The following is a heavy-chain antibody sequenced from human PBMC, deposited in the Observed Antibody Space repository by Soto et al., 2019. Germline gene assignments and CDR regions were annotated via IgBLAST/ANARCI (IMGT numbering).Heavy chain of an antibody. CDR1: GFSFTSSA. Sequence: EVQLLESGGGLVQPEGSLRLSCAASGFSFTSSALGWVRQAPGKGLEWVSAVSTSGGTTYYADSVKGRFAISRDNSKSTLYLQMSSLRAEDTALYYCAKPRLYSGGIYWYFDLWRRGTLVTVSS. CDR3: AKPRLYSGGIYWYFDL. J-gene: IGHJ2*01. V-gene: IGHV3-23*01. CDR2: VSTSGGTT. D-gene: IGHD6-19*01.